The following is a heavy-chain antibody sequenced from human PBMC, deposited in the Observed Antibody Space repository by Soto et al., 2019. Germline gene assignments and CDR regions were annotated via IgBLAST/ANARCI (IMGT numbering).Heavy chain of an antibody. V-gene: IGHV1-46*01. CDR1: GYTFTSYY. CDR2: INPSGGST. Sequence: ASEKVSCKASGYTFTSYYVHWVRQAPGQGLEWMGIINPSGGSTNYAQKFQGRVTLTRDTSTSTVYMELSSLRSEDTAVYYCAKVQTSGRGPPFSCDIWGQGTMVTVSS. CDR3: AKVQTSGRGPPFSCDI. J-gene: IGHJ3*02. D-gene: IGHD6-19*01.